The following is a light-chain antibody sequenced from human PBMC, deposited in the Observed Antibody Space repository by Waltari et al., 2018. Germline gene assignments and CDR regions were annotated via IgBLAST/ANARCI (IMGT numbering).Light chain of an antibody. V-gene: IGKV3-20*01. CDR2: GAS. CDR3: QHYVRLPVS. J-gene: IGKJ1*01. CDR1: QSVSRS. Sequence: EIVLTQSPGTLSLSPGERATLSCRASQSVSRSLAWYQQKPGQAPRLLIYGASSRATDVPDGFSVSGSGTAFSLPISRLEPEDFSVYYCQHYVRLPVSFGQGTKVEIK.